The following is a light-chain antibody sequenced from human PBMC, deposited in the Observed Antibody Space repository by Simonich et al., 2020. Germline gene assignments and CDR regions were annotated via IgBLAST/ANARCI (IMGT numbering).Light chain of an antibody. CDR1: QSVLYSSNNKNY. V-gene: IGKV4-1*01. J-gene: IGKJ2*01. CDR3: QQYYSTPPT. Sequence: DIVMTQSPDSLAVSLGERATINCKSSQSVLYSSNNKNYLAWYQQKPVQPPKLLIYWASTRESGVPDRFSGRGSGTDFTLTISSLQAEDVAVYYCQQYYSTPPTFGQGTKLEIK. CDR2: WAS.